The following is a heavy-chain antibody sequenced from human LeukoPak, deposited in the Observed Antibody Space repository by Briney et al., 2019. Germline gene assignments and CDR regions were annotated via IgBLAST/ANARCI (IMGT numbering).Heavy chain of an antibody. CDR1: GFSITTYW. Sequence: PGGSLRLSCTVPGFSITTYWIHWARQAPVKGLVWVSRINPDGSTTYYAGSVKGRITISRDNAKNTLFLQMNSLRAEDTAVYYCARAEGRYYDSSGYSQYWGQGTLVTVSS. J-gene: IGHJ4*02. CDR3: ARAEGRYYDSSGYSQY. CDR2: INPDGSTT. V-gene: IGHV3-74*01. D-gene: IGHD3-22*01.